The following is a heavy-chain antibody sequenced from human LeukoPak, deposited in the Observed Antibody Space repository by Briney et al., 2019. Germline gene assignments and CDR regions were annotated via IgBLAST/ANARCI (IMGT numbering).Heavy chain of an antibody. CDR1: GFTFSTYA. V-gene: IGHV3-23*01. Sequence: GGSLRLSCAASGFTFSTYAMSWVRQAPGKGLEWVSLISGSDGRTRYADSVKGRFTISRDNSKNTLYLEMNSLGAEDTAVYYCAKDSSSYDWGYMDVWGKGTTVTISS. J-gene: IGHJ6*03. CDR3: AKDSSSYDWGYMDV. D-gene: IGHD3-22*01. CDR2: ISGSDGRT.